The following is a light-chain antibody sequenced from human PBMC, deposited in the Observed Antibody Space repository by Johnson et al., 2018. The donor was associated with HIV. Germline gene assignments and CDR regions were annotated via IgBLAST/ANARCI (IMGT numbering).Light chain of an antibody. Sequence: QSVLTQPPSVSAAPGQKVTISCSGSSSNIGNNYVSWYQQLPGTAPKLLIYDNNKRPSGIPDRFSGSKSGTSATLGITGLQTGDEADYYCGTWDSSLSAHYVVGTGTTVNVL. J-gene: IGLJ1*01. CDR1: SSNIGNNY. CDR2: DNN. V-gene: IGLV1-51*02. CDR3: GTWDSSLSAHYV.